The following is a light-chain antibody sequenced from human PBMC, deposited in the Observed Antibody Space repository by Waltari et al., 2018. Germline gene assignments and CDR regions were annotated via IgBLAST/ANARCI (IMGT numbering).Light chain of an antibody. CDR3: QQDGSSPWT. CDR2: GAS. V-gene: IGKV3-20*01. CDR1: QSVSSSY. J-gene: IGKJ1*01. Sequence: IVLTQSPGTLSLSPGARATLSCRASQSVSSSYLAWYQQKPGQAPRVLIHGASNRATGIPDRFSGSGSGTDFTLTISRLEPEDFAVYYCQQDGSSPWTFGQGTKVEIK.